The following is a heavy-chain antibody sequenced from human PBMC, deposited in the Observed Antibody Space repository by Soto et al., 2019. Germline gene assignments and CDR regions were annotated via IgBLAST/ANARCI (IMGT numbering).Heavy chain of an antibody. D-gene: IGHD1-1*01. Sequence: PGESLKISCKASGYSFTTYWIGWVRQMPGKGLEWMGIIYPGDSDTRYSPSFRGQVTISADKSISTVYLQWSSLKASDTAMYYCERRIAGTGYYYYGMDVWGQGTKVTVS. CDR1: GYSFTTYW. J-gene: IGHJ6*02. V-gene: IGHV5-51*01. CDR2: IYPGDSDT. CDR3: ERRIAGTGYYYYGMDV.